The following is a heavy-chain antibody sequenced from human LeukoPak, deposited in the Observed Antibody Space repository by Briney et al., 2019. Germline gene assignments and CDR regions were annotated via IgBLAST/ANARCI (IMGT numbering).Heavy chain of an antibody. Sequence: SETLSLTCNVSGASMSNYYWVWIRQPPGKGLEWIGSIYHSGTTYSGSTYYNPSLKSRVTISLDTSKNQFSLKLSSVTAADTAVYYCARNRVYYYMDVWGKGTTVTISS. CDR3: ARNRVYYYMDV. J-gene: IGHJ6*03. CDR2: IYHSGTTYSGST. V-gene: IGHV4-39*07. CDR1: GASMSNYY.